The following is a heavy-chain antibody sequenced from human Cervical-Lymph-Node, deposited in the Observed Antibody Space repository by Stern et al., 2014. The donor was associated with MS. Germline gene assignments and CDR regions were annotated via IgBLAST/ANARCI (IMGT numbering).Heavy chain of an antibody. CDR1: GGTFSSSD. V-gene: IGHV1-69*01. CDR3: AWGGFGHYFEY. D-gene: IGHD3-10*01. J-gene: IGHJ4*02. Sequence: QVQLVESGAEVQKPGSSVKVSCRASGGTFSSSDISWVRQAPGQGLEWMVGIITIFGTANYAQKYQGRVTITADESTSTAYMELSSLRSEDTAIYDCAWGGFGHYFEYWGQGTLVTVSS. CDR2: IITIFGTA.